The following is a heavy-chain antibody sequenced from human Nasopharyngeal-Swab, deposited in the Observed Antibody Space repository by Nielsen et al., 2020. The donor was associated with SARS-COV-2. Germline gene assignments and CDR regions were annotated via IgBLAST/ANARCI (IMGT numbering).Heavy chain of an antibody. CDR1: GGSISSYY. Sequence: SETLSLTCTVSGGSISSYYWSWIRQPPGKGLEWIGYIYYSGGTNYNPSLKSRVTISVDTSKNQFSLKLSSVTAADTAVYYCARELVVVTEGWFDPWGRGTLVTVSS. CDR3: ARELVVVTEGWFDP. J-gene: IGHJ5*02. CDR2: IYYSGGT. V-gene: IGHV4-59*01. D-gene: IGHD2-21*02.